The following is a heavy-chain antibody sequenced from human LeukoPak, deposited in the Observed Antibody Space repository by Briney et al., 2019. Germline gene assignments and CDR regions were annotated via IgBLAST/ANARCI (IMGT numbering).Heavy chain of an antibody. CDR1: GFAFSSFW. V-gene: IGHV3-7*04. J-gene: IGHJ4*02. CDR3: AREMDFDY. Sequence: SGGSLRLSCATSGFAFSSFWISWVRQAPGKGLEWVANIKPDGSEGSYVDSVKGRFTISRDNADNSLYLQMNSLRAEDTAVYYCAREMDFDYWGQGTLVTVSS. CDR2: IKPDGSEG. D-gene: IGHD2-8*01.